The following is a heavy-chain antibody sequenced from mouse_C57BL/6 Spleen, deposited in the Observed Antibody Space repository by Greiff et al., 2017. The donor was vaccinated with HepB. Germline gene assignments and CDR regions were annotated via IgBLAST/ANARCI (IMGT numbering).Heavy chain of an antibody. CDR1: GYTFTSYG. CDR2: IYPRSGNT. J-gene: IGHJ1*03. CDR3: ARVEAFITTVVATNFDV. Sequence: QVQLQQSGAELARPGASVKLSCKASGYTFTSYGISWVKQRTGQGLEWIGEIYPRSGNTYYNEKFKGKATLTADKSSSTAYMELRSLTSEDSAVYFCARVEAFITTVVATNFDVWGTGTTVTVSS. V-gene: IGHV1-81*01. D-gene: IGHD1-1*01.